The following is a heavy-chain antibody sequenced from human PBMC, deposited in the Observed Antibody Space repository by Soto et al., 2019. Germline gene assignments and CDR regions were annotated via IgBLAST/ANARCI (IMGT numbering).Heavy chain of an antibody. CDR3: ARGAGNRSGYQRRNAFDI. V-gene: IGHV1-69*13. CDR2: IIPIFGTA. Sequence: SVKVSCKASGGTFSSYAISGVRQAPGQGLEWMGGIIPIFGTANYAQKFQGRVTITADESTTTAYMELSSLRSEDTAVYYCARGAGNRSGYQRRNAFDIGGQGTMVTV. CDR1: GGTFSSYA. J-gene: IGHJ3*02. D-gene: IGHD6-19*01.